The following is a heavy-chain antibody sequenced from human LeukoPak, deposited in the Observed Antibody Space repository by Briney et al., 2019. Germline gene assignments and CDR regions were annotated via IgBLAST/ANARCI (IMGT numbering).Heavy chain of an antibody. V-gene: IGHV1-18*04. J-gene: IGHJ4*02. CDR2: VSAYNGNT. D-gene: IGHD1-26*01. Sequence: ASVKVSCKASGYTFTSYYMHWVRQAPGQGLEWMGWVSAYNGNTNYAQKLQGRVTMTTDTSTSTAYMELRSLRSDDTAVYYCARDRELIHWGQGTLVTVSS. CDR3: ARDRELIH. CDR1: GYTFTSYY.